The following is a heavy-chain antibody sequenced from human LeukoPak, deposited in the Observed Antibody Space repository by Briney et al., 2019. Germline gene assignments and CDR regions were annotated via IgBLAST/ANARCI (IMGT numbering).Heavy chain of an antibody. V-gene: IGHV1-69*05. CDR2: IIPIFCTA. CDR3: ARDLAPGLTVPAAMAVPQPFDP. Sequence: SVKVSCKASGGTFSSYAISWVRQAPGQGLEWMGRIIPIFCTANYAQKFQGRVTITTDESTSTAYMELSRLRSEDTAVYYCARDLAPGLTVPAAMAVPQPFDPWGQGTLVTVSS. D-gene: IGHD2-2*01. J-gene: IGHJ5*02. CDR1: GGTFSSYA.